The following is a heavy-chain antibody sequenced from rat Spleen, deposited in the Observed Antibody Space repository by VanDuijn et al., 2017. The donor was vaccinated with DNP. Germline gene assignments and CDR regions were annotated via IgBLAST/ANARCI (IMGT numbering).Heavy chain of an antibody. Sequence: QVQLKESGPGLVQPSQTLSLTCTVSGFSLTTYIITWFRQPPGKGLEWIAAISGGGDTYYNSALKSRLSISRDTSKSQVFLKMNSLQTEDTAIYFCTRDYGSYYAMDAWGQGTSVTVSS. J-gene: IGHJ4*01. D-gene: IGHD1-3*01. V-gene: IGHV2-6*01. CDR2: ISGGGDT. CDR1: GFSLTTYI. CDR3: TRDYGSYYAMDA.